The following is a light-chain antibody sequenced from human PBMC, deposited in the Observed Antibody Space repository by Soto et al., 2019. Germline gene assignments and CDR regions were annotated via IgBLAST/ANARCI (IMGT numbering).Light chain of an antibody. Sequence: EIVLTQSPATLSLSPGERATLSCRASQNIGRYLAWYQQTPGQVPRLLIYDVSDRATGIPARFSGSGSGTDFTITISSLEPEDFAVYFCQQRMSWPLTFGGGTKVESK. J-gene: IGKJ4*01. V-gene: IGKV3-11*01. CDR2: DVS. CDR1: QNIGRY. CDR3: QQRMSWPLT.